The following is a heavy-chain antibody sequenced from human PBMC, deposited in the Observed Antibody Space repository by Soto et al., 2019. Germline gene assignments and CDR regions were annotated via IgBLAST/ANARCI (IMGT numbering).Heavy chain of an antibody. CDR2: ISGSGGST. CDR1: GFTFSSYA. D-gene: IGHD3-3*01. CDR3: AMRFLEWSPAYYYGMDV. J-gene: IGHJ6*02. V-gene: IGHV3-23*01. Sequence: EVQLLESGGGLVQPGGSLRLSCAASGFTFSSYAMSWVRQAPGKGLEWVSAISGSGGSTYYADYVKGRFTISRDNAKNTLYLQMNSLRAEDTAVYYCAMRFLEWSPAYYYGMDVWGQGTTVTVSS.